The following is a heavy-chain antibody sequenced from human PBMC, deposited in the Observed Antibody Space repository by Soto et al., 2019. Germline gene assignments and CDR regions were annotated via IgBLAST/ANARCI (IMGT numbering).Heavy chain of an antibody. D-gene: IGHD2-2*01. CDR2: IYPGHSDT. V-gene: IGHV5-51*01. CDR1: GYSFTSYW. J-gene: IGHJ6*02. CDR3: ARSMYCSSTSCYAHYYGMDV. Sequence: EVQLVQSGAEVTKPGESLKISCKGSGYSFTSYWIGWVRQMPGKGLEWMGIIYPGHSDTSYSPAFQGQVTISADKSISTAYLQCSSLNALDTAMYYCARSMYCSSTSCYAHYYGMDVSGQGTTVTVSS.